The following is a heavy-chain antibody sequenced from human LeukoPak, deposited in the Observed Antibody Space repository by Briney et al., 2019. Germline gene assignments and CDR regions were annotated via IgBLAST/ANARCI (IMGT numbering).Heavy chain of an antibody. J-gene: IGHJ4*02. V-gene: IGHV5-51*01. CDR1: GYSFTSYW. CDR2: IYSVDFET. CDR3: ARRGGSYEYYFDY. Sequence: GESLKISCKGSGYSFTSYWIGWVGQLPGKGLEWMGIIYSVDFETRYSPSFQGKVTISADKTISTAYLQWNSLKASDTAMYYCARRGGSYEYYFDYWGQGTLVTVSS. D-gene: IGHD1-26*01.